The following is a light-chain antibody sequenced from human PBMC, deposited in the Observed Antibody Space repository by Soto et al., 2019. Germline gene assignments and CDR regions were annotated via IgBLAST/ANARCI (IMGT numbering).Light chain of an antibody. CDR1: QSVSSY. Sequence: EIVLTQSPATLSLSPGERATLSCRASQSVSSYLAWYQQKPGQAPRLLIYDASNRATGIPARFSGSGSGTDFTLTISSLEPEDFAVYYCQQRSNWPPYTFGQGPTLEIK. CDR3: QQRSNWPPYT. J-gene: IGKJ2*01. CDR2: DAS. V-gene: IGKV3-11*01.